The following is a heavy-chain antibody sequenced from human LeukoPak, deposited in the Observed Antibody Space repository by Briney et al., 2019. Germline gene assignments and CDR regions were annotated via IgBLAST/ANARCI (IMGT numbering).Heavy chain of an antibody. Sequence: ASVKVSCKASGYTFTGYYMHWVRQAPGQGLEWMGWINPNSGGTNYAQKFQGRVTMTRDTSISTAYMELSRLRSDDTAVYCCARAPPVVVITAPTNDYYMDVWGKGTTVTVSS. CDR1: GYTFTGYY. J-gene: IGHJ6*03. CDR3: ARAPPVVVITAPTNDYYMDV. V-gene: IGHV1-2*02. D-gene: IGHD3-22*01. CDR2: INPNSGGT.